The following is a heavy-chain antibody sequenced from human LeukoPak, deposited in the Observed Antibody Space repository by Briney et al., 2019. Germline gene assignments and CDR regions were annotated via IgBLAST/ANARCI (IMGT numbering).Heavy chain of an antibody. D-gene: IGHD3-22*01. V-gene: IGHV4-39*01. CDR2: IYYSGSA. J-gene: IGHJ4*02. CDR3: AILTYYYDSSGYYRSYYFDY. Sequence: SETLSLTCTVSGGSISSSSYYWGWVRQPPGKWLEWIGSIYYSGSAYYNPSLKSRVTISVDTSKNQFSLKLSSVTAADTAVYYCAILTYYYDSSGYYRSYYFDYWGQGTLVTVSS. CDR1: GGSISSSSYY.